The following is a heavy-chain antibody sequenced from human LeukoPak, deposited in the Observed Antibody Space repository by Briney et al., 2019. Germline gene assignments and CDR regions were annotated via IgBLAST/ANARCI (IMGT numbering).Heavy chain of an antibody. CDR2: INGGGVNT. Sequence: GGSLRLSCAASGFTFSNYAMSWVRQAPGKGLEWVSTINGGGVNTHYADSVGGRFTISRDNSKNTLFLQMNSLRAEDTAVYYCAKDGSSGWSYEYYYYYGMDVWGQGTTVTVSS. CDR3: AKDGSSGWSYEYYYYYGMDV. J-gene: IGHJ6*02. V-gene: IGHV3-23*01. CDR1: GFTFSNYA. D-gene: IGHD6-19*01.